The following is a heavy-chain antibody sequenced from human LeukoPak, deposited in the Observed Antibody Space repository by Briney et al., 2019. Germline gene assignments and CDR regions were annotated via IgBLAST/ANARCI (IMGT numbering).Heavy chain of an antibody. V-gene: IGHV1-46*01. CDR2: INPSGGST. J-gene: IGHJ4*02. CDR3: ARAGSKVGATTDGFVY. Sequence: ASVKVSCTASGYTFTNYYMHWVRQAPGQGLGWMGIINPSGGSTSYTQKFQGRVTITRDMSTSTVYMELSSLRSEDTAVYYCARAGSKVGATTDGFVYWGQGTLVTVSS. CDR1: GYTFTNYY. D-gene: IGHD1-26*01.